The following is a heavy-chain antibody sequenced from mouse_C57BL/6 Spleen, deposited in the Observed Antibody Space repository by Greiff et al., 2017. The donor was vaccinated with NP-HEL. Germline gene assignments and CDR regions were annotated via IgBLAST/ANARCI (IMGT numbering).Heavy chain of an antibody. CDR3: AGGDYDVGYAMDY. J-gene: IGHJ4*01. CDR1: GYTFTDYY. D-gene: IGHD2-4*01. CDR2: INPNNGGT. Sequence: VQLQQSGPELVKPGASVKISCKASGYTFTDYYMNWVKQSHGKSLEWIGDINPNNGGTSYNQKFKGKATLTVDKSSSTAYMELRSLTSEDSAVYYCAGGDYDVGYAMDYWGQGTSVTVSS. V-gene: IGHV1-26*01.